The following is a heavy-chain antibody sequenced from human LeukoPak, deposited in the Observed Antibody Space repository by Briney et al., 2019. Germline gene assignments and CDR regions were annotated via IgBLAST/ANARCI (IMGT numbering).Heavy chain of an antibody. CDR2: IYYSGST. CDR1: GGSISSYY. Sequence: PSETLSLTCTVSGGSISSYYWSWIRQPPGKGLEWIGYIYYSGSTNYNPSLKSRVTISVDTSKNQFSLKLGSVTAADTAVYYCATGYSSTWYYFDYWGQGTLVTVSS. CDR3: ATGYSSTWYYFDY. V-gene: IGHV4-59*01. J-gene: IGHJ4*02. D-gene: IGHD6-13*01.